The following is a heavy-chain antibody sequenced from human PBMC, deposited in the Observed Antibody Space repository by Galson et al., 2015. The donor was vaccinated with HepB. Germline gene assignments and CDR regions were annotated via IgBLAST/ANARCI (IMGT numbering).Heavy chain of an antibody. V-gene: IGHV1-3*01. CDR2: INGGNGNR. CDR1: GYTFISYT. CDR3: ARGFWSGYKIDY. D-gene: IGHD3-3*01. Sequence: SVKVSCKASGYTFISYTIHWVRQAPGQRLEWMGWINGGNGNRKYSQKFQGRVTITRDTSASKAYMELSSLRSEDTAVYYCARGFWSGYKIDYWGQGTLVTVSS. J-gene: IGHJ4*02.